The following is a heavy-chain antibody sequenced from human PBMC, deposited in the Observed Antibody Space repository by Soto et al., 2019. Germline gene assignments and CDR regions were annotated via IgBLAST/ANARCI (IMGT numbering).Heavy chain of an antibody. CDR3: ALFQSAKNWFDP. J-gene: IGHJ5*02. Sequence: QITLKESGPTLVKPTQTLTLTCTFSGFSLSTSGVGVGWIRQPPGKALEWLALIYWDDDKRYSPSLKSRLTITKHTSKNQVVLTMTNMDPVDTATYYCALFQSAKNWFDPWGQGTLVTVSS. CDR2: IYWDDDK. CDR1: GFSLSTSGVG. V-gene: IGHV2-5*02.